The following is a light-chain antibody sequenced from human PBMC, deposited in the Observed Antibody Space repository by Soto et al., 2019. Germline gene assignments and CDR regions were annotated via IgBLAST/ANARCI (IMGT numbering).Light chain of an antibody. Sequence: ALTQPASVSGSPGQSIAISCTGTSSDVGGYKYVSWYQQHPGKAPKLMIYDVSNRPSGVSDRFSGSKSGNTASLTISGLQAEDEADYYCTSYTSSSTYVFGTGTKVTVL. J-gene: IGLJ1*01. CDR3: TSYTSSSTYV. CDR1: SSDVGGYKY. CDR2: DVS. V-gene: IGLV2-14*01.